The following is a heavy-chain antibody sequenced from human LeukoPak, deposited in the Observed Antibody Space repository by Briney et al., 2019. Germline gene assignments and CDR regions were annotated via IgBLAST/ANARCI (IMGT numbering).Heavy chain of an antibody. CDR1: GGSFSGYY. CDR3: AREGIAAAGKGAY. J-gene: IGHJ1*01. CDR2: INHSGST. V-gene: IGHV4-34*01. D-gene: IGHD6-13*01. Sequence: PSETLSLTCAVYGGSFSGYYWSWIRQPPGKGLEWIGEINHSGSTNYNPSLKSRVTISVDTSKNQFSLKLSSVTAADTAVYYCAREGIAAAGKGAYWGQGTGVTVSS.